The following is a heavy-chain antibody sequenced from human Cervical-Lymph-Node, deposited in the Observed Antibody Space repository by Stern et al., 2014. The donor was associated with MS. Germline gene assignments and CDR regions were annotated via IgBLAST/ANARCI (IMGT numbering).Heavy chain of an antibody. CDR3: ARYYSGPGSAPFDY. V-gene: IGHV1-8*01. J-gene: IGHJ4*02. Sequence: VQLVESGAEVKKPGASVKVSCKPSGFTFGSYDINWVRQATGQGLEWMGWMNPRSGNTGYAQKFQGRVSMTRNTSISTAYMELSSLRSEDTAVYYCARYYSGPGSAPFDYWGQGTLVTVSS. CDR1: GFTFGSYD. CDR2: MNPRSGNT. D-gene: IGHD3-10*01.